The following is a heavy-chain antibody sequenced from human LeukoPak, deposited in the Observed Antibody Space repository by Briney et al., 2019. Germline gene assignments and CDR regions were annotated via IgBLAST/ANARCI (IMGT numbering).Heavy chain of an antibody. Sequence: SETLSLTCAVYGGSFSGYYWSWIRQPPGKGLEWIGEIYHSGSTNYNPSLKSRVTISVDKSKNQFSLKLSSVTAADTAVYYCASRVVVAATIDAFDIWGQGTMVTVSS. CDR2: IYHSGST. CDR3: ASRVVVAATIDAFDI. D-gene: IGHD2-15*01. CDR1: GGSFSGYY. J-gene: IGHJ3*02. V-gene: IGHV4-34*01.